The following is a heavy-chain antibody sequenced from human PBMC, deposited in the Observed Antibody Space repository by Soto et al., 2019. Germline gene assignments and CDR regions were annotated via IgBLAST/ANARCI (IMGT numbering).Heavy chain of an antibody. D-gene: IGHD2-15*01. V-gene: IGHV3-23*01. CDR2: ISGSGGST. CDR1: GFTFSSYA. J-gene: IGHJ4*02. CDR3: AKDLVGSNADYFDY. Sequence: EVQLLESGGGLVQPGGSLRLSCAASGFTFSSYAMSWVRQAPGKGMEWVAAISGSGGSTYYADSVKGRFTISRDNSKNTRYLQMNSLRAEDAAVYYCAKDLVGSNADYFDYWGQGTLVTVSS.